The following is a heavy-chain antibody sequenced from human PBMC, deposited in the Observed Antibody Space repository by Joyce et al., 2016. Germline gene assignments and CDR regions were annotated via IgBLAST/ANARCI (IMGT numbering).Heavy chain of an antibody. J-gene: IGHJ5*02. CDR3: VRGISARPGGPNWFDP. CDR1: GFSFSGYW. V-gene: IGHV3-74*01. D-gene: IGHD6-6*01. Sequence: EVQLVESGGGLVQPGGSLRLSCAASGFSFSGYWIHWVRQDPGKGQVWGSRINTDGSSTRFADSGKGRFTISRDNAKNTLDLQMNSLRAEDTAVYYCVRGISARPGGPNWFDPWGQGTLVTVSS. CDR2: INTDGSST.